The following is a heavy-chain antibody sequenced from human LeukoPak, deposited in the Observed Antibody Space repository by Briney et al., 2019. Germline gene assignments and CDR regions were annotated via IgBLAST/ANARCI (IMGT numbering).Heavy chain of an antibody. D-gene: IGHD6-19*01. CDR1: GGSITSYY. V-gene: IGHV4-4*07. Sequence: SETLSLTCTVSGGSITSYYWSWIRQPAGKGLEWIGRIYSSGSTNYNPSLKSRVTMSVDTSKNHFSLKLTSVTAADTPVYYCARATVAGGWDNWGQRSLVTVSS. CDR3: ARATVAGGWDN. J-gene: IGHJ4*02. CDR2: IYSSGST.